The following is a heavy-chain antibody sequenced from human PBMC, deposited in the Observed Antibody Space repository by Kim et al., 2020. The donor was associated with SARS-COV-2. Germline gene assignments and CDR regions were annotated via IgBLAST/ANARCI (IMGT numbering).Heavy chain of an antibody. D-gene: IGHD3-22*01. Sequence: YYSQSLKTRLTLSKDTSKHQVVLTMTNMDPVDTATYYCARTYDSSGYTDYWGQGTLVTVSS. V-gene: IGHV2-70*01. CDR3: ARTYDSSGYTDY. J-gene: IGHJ4*02.